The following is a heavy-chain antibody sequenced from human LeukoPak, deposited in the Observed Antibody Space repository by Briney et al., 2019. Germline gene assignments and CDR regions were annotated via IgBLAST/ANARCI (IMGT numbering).Heavy chain of an antibody. Sequence: SETLSLNCTVSGGSISSYYWSWIRQPPGQGLEGIGYIYYSGSTNYNPSLKSRVTISVDTSKNQFSLKLSSVTAADTAVYYCARGPSRGGEHFDYWGQGTLVTVSS. CDR1: GGSISSYY. J-gene: IGHJ4*02. CDR2: IYYSGST. V-gene: IGHV4-59*01. D-gene: IGHD1-26*01. CDR3: ARGPSRGGEHFDY.